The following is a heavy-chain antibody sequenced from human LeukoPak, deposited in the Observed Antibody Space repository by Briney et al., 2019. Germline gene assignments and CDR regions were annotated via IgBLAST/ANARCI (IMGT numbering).Heavy chain of an antibody. J-gene: IGHJ4*02. V-gene: IGHV4-31*03. CDR3: ARGGYYDSSGYSDY. D-gene: IGHD3-22*01. Sequence: SETLSLTCTVSGGSISSGGYYWSWIRQHPGKGLEWIGYIYYSGSTYYNPSLKSRVTISVDTSKNQFSLKLSSVTAADAAVYYCARGGYYDSSGYSDYWGQGTLVTVSS. CDR2: IYYSGST. CDR1: GGSISSGGYY.